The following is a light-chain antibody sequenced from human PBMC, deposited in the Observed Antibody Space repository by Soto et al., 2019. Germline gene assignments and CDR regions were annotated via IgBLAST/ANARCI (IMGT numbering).Light chain of an antibody. J-gene: IGLJ2*01. V-gene: IGLV1-44*01. CDR2: SND. CDR3: AAWDDSLKGPV. CDR1: SSNIGTNA. Sequence: QSVLTQPPSASGTPGQRVTISCSGSSSNIGTNAVHWYQHLPGTAPKLLIYSNDQRPSGVPDRFSGSKSGTSASLAISGLQSGDEADYHCAAWDDSLKGPVFGGGTKVTVL.